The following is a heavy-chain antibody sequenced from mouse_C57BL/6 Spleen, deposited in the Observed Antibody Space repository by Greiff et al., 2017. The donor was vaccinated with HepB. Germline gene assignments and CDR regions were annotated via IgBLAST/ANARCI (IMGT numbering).Heavy chain of an antibody. V-gene: IGHV5-4*01. J-gene: IGHJ1*03. CDR3: ARDRFITTVVEGDWYFDV. Sequence: DVKLVESGGGLVKPGGSLKLSCAASGFTFSSYAMSWVRQTPEKRLEWVATISDGGSYTYYPDNVKGRFTISRDNAKNNLYLQMSHLKSEDTAMYYCARDRFITTVVEGDWYFDVWGTGTTVTVSS. D-gene: IGHD1-1*01. CDR2: ISDGGSYT. CDR1: GFTFSSYA.